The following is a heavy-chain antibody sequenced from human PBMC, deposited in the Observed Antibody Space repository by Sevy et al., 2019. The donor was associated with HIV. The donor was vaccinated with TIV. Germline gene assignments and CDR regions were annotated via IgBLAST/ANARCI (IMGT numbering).Heavy chain of an antibody. J-gene: IGHJ5*02. Sequence: SETLSLTCTVSGGSISSSSYYWGWIRQPPGKGLEWIGSIYYSGSTYYNPSLKSRVTISVDTSKNQFSLKLSSGTAADTAVYYCARLDVVETPDGVDPWGQGTLVTVSS. CDR3: ARLDVVETPDGVDP. D-gene: IGHD2-15*01. CDR2: IYYSGST. V-gene: IGHV4-39*01. CDR1: GGSISSSSYY.